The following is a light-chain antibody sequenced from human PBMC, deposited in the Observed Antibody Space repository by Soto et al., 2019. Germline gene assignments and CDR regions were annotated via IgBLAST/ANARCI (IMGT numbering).Light chain of an antibody. CDR2: DND. J-gene: IGLJ3*02. CDR3: AAWDDSLNGWV. Sequence: QPVLAQPPSASGTPGQRVSISCSGGSSNIGASSVNWYQHVPGAAPELLIYDNDQRPLEVADRFSGSKSGTSASLAISGLRSDDEGEYYCAAWDDSLNGWVFGGGTKLTVL. CDR1: SSNIGASS. V-gene: IGLV1-44*01.